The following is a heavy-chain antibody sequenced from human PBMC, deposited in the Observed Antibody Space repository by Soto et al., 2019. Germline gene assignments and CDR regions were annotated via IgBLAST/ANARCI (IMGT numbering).Heavy chain of an antibody. CDR2: ISANDVGT. V-gene: IGHV3-23*01. CDR1: GFTLRSYA. CDR3: AKAKNDYNWDNRPPFDY. J-gene: IGHJ4*02. D-gene: IGHD1-20*01. Sequence: GGSLRLSCEASGFTLRSYAMTRIRQAPGKGLEWVSLISANDVGTYYAESVKTRFTISTDQSRNTVYLQMDSLRADDTAIYYCAKAKNDYNWDNRPPFDYWGQGTLVTVSS.